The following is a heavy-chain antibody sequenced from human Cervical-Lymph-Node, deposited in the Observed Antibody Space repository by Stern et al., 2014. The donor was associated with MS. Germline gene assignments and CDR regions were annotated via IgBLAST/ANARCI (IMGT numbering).Heavy chain of an antibody. CDR3: ARGGASYSDI. CDR2: IYYSGSA. J-gene: IGHJ3*02. V-gene: IGHV4-31*03. D-gene: IGHD5-12*01. Sequence: QVQLQESGPGLVKPSQTLSLTCTVSGGSISSGGYYWSWIRQPPGKGLEWIGYIYYSGSAYYIPSLKSRVTISVDTSKNQFSLKLISVTAADTAVYYCARGGASYSDIWGQGTMVTVSS. CDR1: GGSISSGGYY.